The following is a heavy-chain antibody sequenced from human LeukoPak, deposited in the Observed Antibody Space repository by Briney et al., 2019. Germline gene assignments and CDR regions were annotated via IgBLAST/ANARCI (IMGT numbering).Heavy chain of an antibody. Sequence: GGSLRLSCAASGLTFSSHGMLWVRQAPGKGPEWVALIWFDGSNKYYADSVKGRFTISRDNSKNTLNLQMNSLRAEDTAVYYCARMRGSAFDIWGQGTMVTVSS. CDR1: GLTFSSHG. V-gene: IGHV3-33*01. J-gene: IGHJ3*02. CDR2: IWFDGSNK. CDR3: ARMRGSAFDI.